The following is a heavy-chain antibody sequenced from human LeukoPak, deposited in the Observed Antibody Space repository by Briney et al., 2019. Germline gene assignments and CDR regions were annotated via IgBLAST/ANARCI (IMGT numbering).Heavy chain of an antibody. CDR2: LTGSAGDT. V-gene: IGHV3-23*01. D-gene: IGHD1/OR15-1a*01. CDR1: GVTFSSQA. J-gene: IGHJ5*02. Sequence: SGGSLRLSCAASGVTFSSQALSWLPQAPGRVLEGVSSLTGSAGDTYYAVSVKGRFTLSRDNSKHTVYLEMNSIRAEDTDVYYCEAGGGNTFDPWGQGTLVTVSS. CDR3: EAGGGNTFDP.